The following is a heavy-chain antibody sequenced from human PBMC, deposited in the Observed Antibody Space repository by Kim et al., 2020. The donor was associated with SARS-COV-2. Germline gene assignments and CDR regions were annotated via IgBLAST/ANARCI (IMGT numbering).Heavy chain of an antibody. D-gene: IGHD5-18*01. V-gene: IGHV3-30*01. CDR3: ARDPTAMVPSPFFDY. J-gene: IGHJ4*02. Sequence: DSVKGRFTISRDNSKNTLYLQMNSLRAEDTAVYYCARDPTAMVPSPFFDYWGQGTLVTVSS.